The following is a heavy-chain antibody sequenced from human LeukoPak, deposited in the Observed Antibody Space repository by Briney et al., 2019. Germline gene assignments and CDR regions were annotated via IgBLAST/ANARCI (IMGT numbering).Heavy chain of an antibody. J-gene: IGHJ6*03. Sequence: GGSLRLSCAASGITFSSYGMHWVRQAPGKGLGWVAFIRYDGSNKYYADSVKGRFTISRDNSKNTLYLQMNSLRAEDTAVYYCAKALNPLFYYYYMDVWGKGTTVTVSS. V-gene: IGHV3-30*02. CDR3: AKALNPLFYYYYMDV. CDR1: GITFSSYG. CDR2: IRYDGSNK.